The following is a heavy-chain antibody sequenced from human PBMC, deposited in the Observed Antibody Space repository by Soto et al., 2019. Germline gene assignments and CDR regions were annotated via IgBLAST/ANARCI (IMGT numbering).Heavy chain of an antibody. Sequence: ASVKVSCKASGYTFTSYYMHWVRQAPGQGLEWMGIINPSGGSTSYAQKFQGRVTMTEDTSTDTAYMELSSLRSEDTAVYYCATGPYGSGSYPDYWGQGTLVTVSS. D-gene: IGHD3-10*01. V-gene: IGHV1-46*01. J-gene: IGHJ4*02. CDR1: GYTFTSYY. CDR2: INPSGGST. CDR3: ATGPYGSGSYPDY.